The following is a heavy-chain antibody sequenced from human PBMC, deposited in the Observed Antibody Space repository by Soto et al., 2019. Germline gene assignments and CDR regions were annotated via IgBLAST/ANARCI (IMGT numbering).Heavy chain of an antibody. Sequence: QPGGSLRLSCAASGFTVSDSYMNWVRQAPGKGLECVSVIYGAGTTYYADSVKGRFTISRDNSKNTLYLQMNSLRAEDTAVYYCARHRGQGGSGCMDVWGHGTTVTVSS. V-gene: IGHV3-53*01. CDR1: GFTVSDSY. D-gene: IGHD6-19*01. CDR3: ARHRGQGGSGCMDV. CDR2: IYGAGTT. J-gene: IGHJ6*02.